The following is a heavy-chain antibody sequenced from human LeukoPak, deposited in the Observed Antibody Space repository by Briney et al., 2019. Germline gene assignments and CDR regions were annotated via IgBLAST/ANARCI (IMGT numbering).Heavy chain of an antibody. CDR2: VSGGGGTT. Sequence: PGWSLRLSCAASGFTFSCYAMSWVRQAPGKGLEWVSTVSGGGGTTYYADSVKGRFTISRDNSKNTLFLQMNSLRAEDTAIYYCAKDMGYCSSATCYGLDYWGQGTLVTVSS. CDR3: AKDMGYCSSATCYGLDY. V-gene: IGHV3-23*01. J-gene: IGHJ4*02. CDR1: GFTFSCYA. D-gene: IGHD2-2*01.